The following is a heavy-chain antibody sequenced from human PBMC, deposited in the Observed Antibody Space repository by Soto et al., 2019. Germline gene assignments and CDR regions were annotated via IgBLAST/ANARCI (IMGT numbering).Heavy chain of an antibody. CDR3: ARGRYGDY. V-gene: IGHV1-18*01. J-gene: IGHJ4*02. CDR2: ISAHNGNT. D-gene: IGHD1-1*01. CDR1: CYTFTTYG. Sequence: QVHRVQSGAEVKKPGASVKVSCKGSCYTFTTYGITWVRQAPGQGLERMGWISAHNGNTNYAHKRQGRVTVTRDTSTSTAYMELRSLRSGDTAVYYCARGRYGDYWGQGALVTVSS.